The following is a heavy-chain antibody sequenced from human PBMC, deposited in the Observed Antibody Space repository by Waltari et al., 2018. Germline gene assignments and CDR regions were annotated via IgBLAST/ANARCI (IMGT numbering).Heavy chain of an antibody. J-gene: IGHJ4*02. CDR2: IYHSGST. CDR1: GGSISSRNW. V-gene: IGHV4-4*02. D-gene: IGHD1-7*01. CDR3: ARSLHSGITGTLGGY. Sequence: QVQLQESGPGLVKPSRTLSLTCAVSGGSISSRNWWTWVRQPPGKGLEWIGEIYHSGSTNYNPSLKSRVTISVDKSKNQFSLKLSSVTAADTAVYYCARSLHSGITGTLGGYWGQGTLVTVSS.